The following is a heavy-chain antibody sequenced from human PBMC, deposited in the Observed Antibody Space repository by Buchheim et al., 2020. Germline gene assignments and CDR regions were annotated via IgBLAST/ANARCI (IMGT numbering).Heavy chain of an antibody. J-gene: IGHJ4*02. V-gene: IGHV3-30*04. CDR2: LSYDGSNR. Sequence: QVQLVESGGGVVQPGRSLRLSCAASGFTFNYFAMHWVRQAPGKGLEWVAVLSYDGSNRYFADSVKGRFIISRDNSKNTLYLQMNSLRAEDTAVYYCARGPIAARPLDYWGQGTL. D-gene: IGHD6-6*01. CDR1: GFTFNYFA. CDR3: ARGPIAARPLDY.